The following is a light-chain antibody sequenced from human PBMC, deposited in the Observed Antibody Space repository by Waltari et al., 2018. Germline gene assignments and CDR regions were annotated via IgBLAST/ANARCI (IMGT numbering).Light chain of an antibody. CDR3: SSFTDTSTWV. V-gene: IGLV2-14*01. J-gene: IGLJ2*01. CDR2: EVS. CDR1: SSDVGGYNY. Sequence: QSALTQPASVSGSPGQSITISCTGTSSDVGGYNYVSWYQLHPGKVPKLIIYEVSNRAPGVSNRLSGCKGGNTASLTISGLQAEDEADYYCSSFTDTSTWVFGGGTKVTVL.